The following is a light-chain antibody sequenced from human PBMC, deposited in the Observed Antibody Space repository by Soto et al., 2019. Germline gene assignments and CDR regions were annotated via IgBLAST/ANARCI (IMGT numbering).Light chain of an antibody. J-gene: IGKJ4*01. V-gene: IGKV3-11*01. Sequence: IVLTQSPATLSLSPGARATLSCRASQRITNHLAWYQQKPGQAPRLLIYDASNRATGIPARFSGSGSGTDFTLTISSLEPEDSAVYYCQHRGDWPPGATFGGGTKVEI. CDR2: DAS. CDR1: QRITNH. CDR3: QHRGDWPPGAT.